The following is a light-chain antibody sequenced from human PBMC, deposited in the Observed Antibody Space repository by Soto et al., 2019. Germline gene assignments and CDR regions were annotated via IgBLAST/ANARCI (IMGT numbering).Light chain of an antibody. V-gene: IGKV1-5*03. Sequence: DIHMTQSPSTLSASVGDRVTITCRASQSISIWLAWYQQKPGKAPNLLIYKTSSLETGVPSRFSGSGSGTEFTLTISSLQPDDVATYYCQHWNDYSWTCGQGTKVEVK. J-gene: IGKJ1*01. CDR2: KTS. CDR3: QHWNDYSWT. CDR1: QSISIW.